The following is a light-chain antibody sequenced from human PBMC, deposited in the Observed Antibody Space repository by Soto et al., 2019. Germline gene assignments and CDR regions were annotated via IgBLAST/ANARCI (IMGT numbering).Light chain of an antibody. CDR3: QQLKSNLIT. CDR1: QGIASH. V-gene: IGKV1-9*01. Sequence: DIQMTQSPSSLSASVGDRVTITCRASQGIASHLNWYQQKPGKAPKLLIYAASTLQSGVPSRFSGSGSGTEFALTIISLQPEDFATYYCQQLKSNLITFGQGTRLEIK. J-gene: IGKJ5*01. CDR2: AAS.